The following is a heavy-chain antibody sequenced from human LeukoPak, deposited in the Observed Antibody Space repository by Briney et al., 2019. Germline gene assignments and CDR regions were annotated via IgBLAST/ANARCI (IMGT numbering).Heavy chain of an antibody. J-gene: IGHJ4*02. V-gene: IGHV4-34*01. Sequence: KTSETLSLTCAVYGGSFSGYYWSWIRQPPGKGLEWIGEINHSGSTNYNPSLKSRVTISVDTSKNQFSLKLSSVTAADTAVYYCARVGERYSGSYLVRPLDYWGQGTLVTVSS. CDR3: ARVGERYSGSYLVRPLDY. CDR2: INHSGST. CDR1: GGSFSGYY. D-gene: IGHD1-26*01.